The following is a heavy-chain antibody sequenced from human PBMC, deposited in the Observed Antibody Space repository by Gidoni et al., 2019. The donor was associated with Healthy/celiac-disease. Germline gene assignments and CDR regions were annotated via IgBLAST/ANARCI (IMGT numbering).Heavy chain of an antibody. CDR3: AKEAYCSSTSCYPYYYGMDV. D-gene: IGHD2-2*01. Sequence: EVQLLESGGGLVQPGGSLRLSCAASGFTFSSYAMIWVRQAPGKGLEWVSAISGSGGSTYYADSVKGRFTISRDNSKNTLYLQMNSLRAEDTAVYYCAKEAYCSSTSCYPYYYGMDVWGQGTTVTVSS. CDR2: ISGSGGST. J-gene: IGHJ6*02. CDR1: GFTFSSYA. V-gene: IGHV3-23*01.